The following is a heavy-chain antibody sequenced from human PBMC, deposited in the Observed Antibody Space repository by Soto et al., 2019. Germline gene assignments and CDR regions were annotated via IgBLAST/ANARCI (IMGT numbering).Heavy chain of an antibody. CDR1: GFTFSAYW. CDR3: VREYDF. CDR2: VKGDGSNT. J-gene: IGHJ4*02. D-gene: IGHD3-3*01. Sequence: GGSLRLSCGASGFTFSAYWMHWVRQAPGKGLVWVSRVKGDGSNTHYADFVKGRFTISRDNAKNMLYLQMNSLRAEDTAVYYCVREYDFWGQGTLVTVSS. V-gene: IGHV3-74*01.